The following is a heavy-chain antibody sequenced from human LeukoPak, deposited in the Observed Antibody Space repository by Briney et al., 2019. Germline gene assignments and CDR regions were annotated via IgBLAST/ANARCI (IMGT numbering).Heavy chain of an antibody. CDR2: IYCSGST. J-gene: IGHJ5*02. CDR1: GGSISSYY. D-gene: IGHD1-26*01. Sequence: SETLSLTCTVSGGSISSYYWSWIRQPPGKGLEWIGYIYCSGSTNYNPSLRSRVTISVDTSKSQFSLKLSSMTAADTAVYYCARGGTAGAPYNWFDPWGQGTLVTVSS. CDR3: ARGGTAGAPYNWFDP. V-gene: IGHV4-59*01.